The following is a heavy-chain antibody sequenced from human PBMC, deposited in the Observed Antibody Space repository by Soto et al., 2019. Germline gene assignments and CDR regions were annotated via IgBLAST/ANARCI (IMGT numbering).Heavy chain of an antibody. Sequence: PGGSLRLSCAASGFTISTYAMSWARQTPGKGLEWVAAISADDGARYHADSVKDRFTISRDNSRNILYLQMNSLRAEDTAVCYCAKIASRSYSSYWGRGTLVTVS. V-gene: IGHV3-23*01. D-gene: IGHD1-26*01. J-gene: IGHJ4*02. CDR3: AKIASRSYSSY. CDR1: GFTISTYA. CDR2: ISADDGAR.